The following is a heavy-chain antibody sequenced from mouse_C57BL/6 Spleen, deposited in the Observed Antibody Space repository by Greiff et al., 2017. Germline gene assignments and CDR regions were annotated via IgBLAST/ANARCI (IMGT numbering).Heavy chain of an antibody. CDR1: GYTFTDYY. V-gene: IGHV1-26*01. Sequence: EVQLQQSGPELVKPGASVKISCKASGYTFTDYYMNWVKQSHGKSLEWIGDINPNNGGTSYNQKFKGTATLTVDKSSSTAYMELRSLTSEDSAVYYCAREGWFAYWGQGTLVTVSA. CDR3: AREGWFAY. J-gene: IGHJ3*01. CDR2: INPNNGGT.